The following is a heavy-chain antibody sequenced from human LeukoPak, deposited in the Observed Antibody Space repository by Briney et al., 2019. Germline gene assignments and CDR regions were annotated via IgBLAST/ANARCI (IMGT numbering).Heavy chain of an antibody. D-gene: IGHD3-22*01. J-gene: IGHJ4*02. CDR2: IYYSGST. CDR1: GGSISSSSYY. Sequence: PSETLSLTCTVSGGSISSSSYYWGWIRQPPGKGLERIGSIYYSGSTYYNPSLKSRVTISVDTSKNQFSLKLSSVTAADTAVYYCARVGYYDSSGYYSFDYWGQGTLVTVSS. V-gene: IGHV4-39*07. CDR3: ARVGYYDSSGYYSFDY.